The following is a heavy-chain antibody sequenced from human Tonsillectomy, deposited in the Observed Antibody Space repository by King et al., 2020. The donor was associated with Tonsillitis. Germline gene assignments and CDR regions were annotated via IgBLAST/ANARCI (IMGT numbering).Heavy chain of an antibody. CDR1: GGTFSSYA. V-gene: IGHV1-69*01. D-gene: IGHD3-10*01. CDR2: IIPIFGTA. Sequence: VQLVESGAEVKKPGSSVKVSCKASGGTFSSYAISWVRQAPGQGLEWMGGIIPIFGTANYAQKFQGRVTITADESTSTAYMERSSLRSEDTAGYYCHLYGSGSYEGFDDAFDIWGQGTMVTVSS. CDR3: HLYGSGSYEGFDDAFDI. J-gene: IGHJ3*02.